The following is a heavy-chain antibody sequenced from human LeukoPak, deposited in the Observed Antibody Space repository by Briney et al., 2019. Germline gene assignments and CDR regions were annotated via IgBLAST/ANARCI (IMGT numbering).Heavy chain of an antibody. CDR3: ARLLDNDISGDPDTFDV. J-gene: IGHJ3*01. CDR2: VSYTGRT. CDR1: GGSLSGHY. V-gene: IGHV4-59*11. Sequence: SESLSLTCTVSGGSLSGHYWSWIRQPPGKRLEWIGYVSYTGRTKYNPSLQSRVTISIDTSKNQFSLKLISVTSADTAVYSCARLLDNDISGDPDTFDVWGQGTTVIVSS. D-gene: IGHD3-22*01.